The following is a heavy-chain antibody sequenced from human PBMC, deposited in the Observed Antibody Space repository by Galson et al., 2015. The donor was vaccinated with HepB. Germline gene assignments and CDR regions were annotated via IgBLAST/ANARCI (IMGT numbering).Heavy chain of an antibody. CDR1: GGTFSSYA. Sequence: SVKVSCKASGGTFSSYAISWVRQAPGQGLEWMGGIIPIFGTANYAQKFQGRVTITADESTSTAYMELSSLRSEDTAVYYCARERPYYYDSSGYYTRGAFDIWGQGTMVTVSS. J-gene: IGHJ3*02. D-gene: IGHD3-22*01. V-gene: IGHV1-69*13. CDR2: IIPIFGTA. CDR3: ARERPYYYDSSGYYTRGAFDI.